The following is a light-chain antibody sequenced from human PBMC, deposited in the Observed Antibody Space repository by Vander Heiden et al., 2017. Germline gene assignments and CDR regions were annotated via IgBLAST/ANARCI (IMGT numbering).Light chain of an antibody. V-gene: IGKV1-6*01. CDR2: AAS. J-gene: IGKJ1*01. CDR3: LQDYNYPWT. CDR1: QGIRND. Sequence: AIHMPQSPSSLSASVGDRVTITCRASQGIRNDLGWYQQKPGKAPKLLIYAASRLQRGVPSRFSGSGSGTDFTLTISSLQPEDFATYYCLQDYNYPWTFGQGTKVEIK.